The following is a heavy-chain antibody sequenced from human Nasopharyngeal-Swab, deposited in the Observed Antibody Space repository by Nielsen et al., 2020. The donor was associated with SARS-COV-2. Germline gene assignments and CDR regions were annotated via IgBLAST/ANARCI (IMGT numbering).Heavy chain of an antibody. CDR1: GFTFSSYG. V-gene: IGHV3-33*01. CDR3: ARDQLTAIFGVVISYYYYGMDV. J-gene: IGHJ6*02. D-gene: IGHD3-3*01. Sequence: GESLKISCAASGFTFSSYGMHWVRQAPGKGPEWVAVIWYDGSNKYYADSVKGRFTISRDNSKNTLYLQMNSLRAEDTAVYYCARDQLTAIFGVVISYYYYGMDVWGQGTTVTVSS. CDR2: IWYDGSNK.